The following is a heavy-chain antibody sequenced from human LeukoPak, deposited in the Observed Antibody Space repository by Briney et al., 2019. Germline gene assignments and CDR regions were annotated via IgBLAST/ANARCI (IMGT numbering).Heavy chain of an antibody. CDR1: GFTFSSYE. V-gene: IGHV3-48*03. Sequence: GGSLRLSCAASGFTFSSYEMNWVRQAPGKGLEWVSYISSSGSTIYYADSVKGRFTISRDNAKNSLYLQMNSLRAEDTAVYYCASYGSGGYYRKHNWFDPWGQGTLVTVSS. CDR3: ASYGSGGYYRKHNWFDP. J-gene: IGHJ5*02. D-gene: IGHD3-10*01. CDR2: ISSSGSTI.